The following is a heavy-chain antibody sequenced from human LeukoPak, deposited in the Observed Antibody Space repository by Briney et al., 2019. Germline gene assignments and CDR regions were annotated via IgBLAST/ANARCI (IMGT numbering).Heavy chain of an antibody. CDR3: ARARYYMDV. CDR2: IYPGDSDT. Sequence: GESLKISCKVSGYSFTNYLIGWVRQMPGKGLEWMGIIYPGDSDTRYSPPFQGQVTISADKSISTAYLQWSSLKASDTAMYYCARARYYMDVWGKGTTVTVSS. V-gene: IGHV5-51*01. CDR1: GYSFTNYL. J-gene: IGHJ6*03.